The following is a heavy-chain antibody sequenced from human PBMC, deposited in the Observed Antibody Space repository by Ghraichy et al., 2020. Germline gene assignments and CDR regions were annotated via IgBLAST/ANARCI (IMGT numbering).Heavy chain of an antibody. CDR2: IYWHDDK. CDR3: ARKEGPPFDWLYGHWFDP. CDR1: GFSLSTSGVG. J-gene: IGHJ5*02. D-gene: IGHD3-9*01. V-gene: IGHV2-5*01. Sequence: SGPTLVKPTQTLTLTCTFSGFSLSTSGVGVGWIRQPPGKALEWLALIYWHDDKRYSPSLKSRLTITKDTSKNQVVLTMTNMDPVDTATYYCARKEGPPFDWLYGHWFDPWGQGTLVTVSS.